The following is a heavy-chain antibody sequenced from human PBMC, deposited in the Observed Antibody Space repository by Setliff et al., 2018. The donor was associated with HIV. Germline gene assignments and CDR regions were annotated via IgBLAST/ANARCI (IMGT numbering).Heavy chain of an antibody. D-gene: IGHD3-10*01. Sequence: GGSVRLSCAASGFTFRTHEMNWVRQAPGKGLEWVSYITGSGTTIYYADSVKGRFTISRDNAKNSLHLQMNSLRVEDTAVYYCARDEPTGGIDYWGQGTLVTVSS. CDR3: ARDEPTGGIDY. CDR1: GFTFRTHE. V-gene: IGHV3-48*03. J-gene: IGHJ4*02. CDR2: ITGSGTTI.